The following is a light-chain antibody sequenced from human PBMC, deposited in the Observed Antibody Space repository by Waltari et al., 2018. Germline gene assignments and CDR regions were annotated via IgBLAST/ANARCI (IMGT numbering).Light chain of an antibody. V-gene: IGKV3-11*01. Sequence: EIVLTQSPATLSLSPGEGATLSCRASQSVGRCLAWYQQKPGQAPRLLIYDASNRATGIPARFSASGSGTDFTLTLSSLEPEDFAVYYCQHRSSWPYSFGQGTKLEIK. CDR2: DAS. CDR3: QHRSSWPYS. J-gene: IGKJ2*03. CDR1: QSVGRC.